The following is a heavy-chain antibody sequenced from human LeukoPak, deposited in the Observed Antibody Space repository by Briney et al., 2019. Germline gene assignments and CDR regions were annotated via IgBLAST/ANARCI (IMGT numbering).Heavy chain of an antibody. V-gene: IGHV3-21*01. J-gene: IGHJ4*02. CDR2: ISSSSSYI. CDR3: AKAVGGCSGGSCFPGY. D-gene: IGHD2-15*01. Sequence: PGGSLRLSSAASGFTFSSYSMNWVRQAPGKGLEWVSSISSSSSYIYYADSVKGRFTIARDNAKNSLYLQMNSLRAEDTAVYYCAKAVGGCSGGSCFPGYWGQGTLVTVSS. CDR1: GFTFSSYS.